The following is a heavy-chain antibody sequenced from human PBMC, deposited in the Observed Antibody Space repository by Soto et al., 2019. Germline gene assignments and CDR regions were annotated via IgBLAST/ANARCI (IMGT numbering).Heavy chain of an antibody. Sequence: PSETLSLTCTVYGGAISNYYWNWIRQPPGKGLEWIGYISYSGSTNYNPSLWSRVTMSVDTSKNQFSLKLSSVTAADTAVYYCAKGARDAIPLWSNWFDPWGQGTLVTVSS. CDR3: AKGARDAIPLWSNWFDP. J-gene: IGHJ5*02. D-gene: IGHD3-10*01. V-gene: IGHV4-59*01. CDR1: GGAISNYY. CDR2: ISYSGST.